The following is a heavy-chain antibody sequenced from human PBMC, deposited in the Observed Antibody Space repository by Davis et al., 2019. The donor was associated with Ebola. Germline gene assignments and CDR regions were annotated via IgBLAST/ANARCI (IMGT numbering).Heavy chain of an antibody. CDR1: GDSVSSNSAA. J-gene: IGHJ4*02. D-gene: IGHD2-8*02. CDR2: TYYRSKWYS. CDR3: ARFDGSYWYFDY. V-gene: IGHV6-1*01. Sequence: SQTLSLTCAISGDSVSSNSAAWNWIRQSPSRGLEWLGRTYYRSKWYSDYAVSVQSRITINADTSKNQFSLHLNSVTPEDTAVYYCARFDGSYWYFDYWGQGTLVTVSS.